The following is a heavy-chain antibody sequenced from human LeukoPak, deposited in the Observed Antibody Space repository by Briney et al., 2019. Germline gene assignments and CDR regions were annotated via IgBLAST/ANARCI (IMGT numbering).Heavy chain of an antibody. V-gene: IGHV5-51*01. CDR3: AKATYYYGSGSYYNVPFNLNWFDP. J-gene: IGHJ5*02. CDR1: GYSFTSYW. CDR2: IYPGDSDT. D-gene: IGHD3-10*01. Sequence: GESLKISCKGSGYSFTSYWIGWVRQMPGKGLEWMGIIYPGDSDTRYSPSFQGQVTISADKSISTAYLQWSSLKASDTAMYYCAKATYYYGSGSYYNVPFNLNWFDPWGQGTLVTVSS.